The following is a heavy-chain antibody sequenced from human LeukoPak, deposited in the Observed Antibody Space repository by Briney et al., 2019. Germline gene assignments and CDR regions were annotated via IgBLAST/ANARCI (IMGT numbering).Heavy chain of an antibody. D-gene: IGHD1-1*01. CDR3: ATRGVKTTRFDY. V-gene: IGHV4-59*01. CDR1: GGSINTYY. Sequence: SETLSLTCTVSGGSINTYYWSWIRQPPGKGLEWIGYLYNSGTTNYNPSLKSRVSISGDTSKSQFSLKLNSMTAADTAVYYCATRGVKTTRFDYWGQGILVTVSS. CDR2: LYNSGTT. J-gene: IGHJ4*02.